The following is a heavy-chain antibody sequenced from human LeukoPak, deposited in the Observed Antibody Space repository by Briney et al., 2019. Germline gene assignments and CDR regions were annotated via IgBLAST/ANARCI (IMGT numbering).Heavy chain of an antibody. D-gene: IGHD4-23*01. CDR2: IYSGDTT. Sequence: GGSLRLSCAASGFNVSSNYMTWVPQAPGKGLECVSVIYSGDTTDVADSVKGRFTISRDNSKNRLYLQMKSVRAEDTAVYYCARERVYGGKDVFDVWGQGTMVTVSS. V-gene: IGHV3-66*01. J-gene: IGHJ3*01. CDR1: GFNVSSNY. CDR3: ARERVYGGKDVFDV.